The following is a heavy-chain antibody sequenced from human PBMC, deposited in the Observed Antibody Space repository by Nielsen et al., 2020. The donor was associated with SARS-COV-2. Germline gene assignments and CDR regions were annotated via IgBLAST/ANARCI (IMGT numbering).Heavy chain of an antibody. Sequence: SETLSLTCTVSGYSISSGYYWGWIRQPPGKGLEWIGSIYHSGSTYYNPSLKSRVTISVDRSKNQFSLKLSSVTAADTAVYYCARGGGTHLANIAAAGTPFDYWGQGTLVTVSS. J-gene: IGHJ4*02. D-gene: IGHD6-13*01. CDR2: IYHSGST. CDR3: ARGGGTHLANIAAAGTPFDY. V-gene: IGHV4-38-2*02. CDR1: GYSISSGYY.